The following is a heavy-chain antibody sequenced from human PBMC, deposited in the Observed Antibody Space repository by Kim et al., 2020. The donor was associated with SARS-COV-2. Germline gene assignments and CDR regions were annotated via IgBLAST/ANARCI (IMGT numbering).Heavy chain of an antibody. V-gene: IGHV1-2*02. D-gene: IGHD1-1*01. J-gene: IGHJ6*02. Sequence: KFQGRVTMTRDTSISTAYMELSRLRSDDTAVYYCARDLWERYYYYGMDVWGQGTTVTVSS. CDR3: ARDLWERYYYYGMDV.